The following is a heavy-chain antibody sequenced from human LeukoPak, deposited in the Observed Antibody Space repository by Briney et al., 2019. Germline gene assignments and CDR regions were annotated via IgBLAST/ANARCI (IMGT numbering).Heavy chain of an antibody. V-gene: IGHV3-23*01. CDR2: ISGSGGST. D-gene: IGHD1-26*01. CDR3: AKDPDGYSGSLSSFSAH. Sequence: PGGSLRLSCAASGFTFSSYAMSWVRQAPGKGLEWVSAISGSGGSTYYADSVKGRFTISRDNAKNTLYLQMNSLRAEDTAAYYCAKDPDGYSGSLSSFSAHWGQGTLVTVSS. CDR1: GFTFSSYA. J-gene: IGHJ1*01.